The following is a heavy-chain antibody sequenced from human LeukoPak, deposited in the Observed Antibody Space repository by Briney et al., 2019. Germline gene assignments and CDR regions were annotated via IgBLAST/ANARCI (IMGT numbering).Heavy chain of an antibody. CDR1: GYSFSKQW. CDR3: AKGGSSSLRAFDI. CDR2: IYPGDSDT. D-gene: IGHD6-6*01. V-gene: IGHV5-51*01. J-gene: IGHJ3*02. Sequence: GESLKISCKDSGYSFSKQWIGWVRQMPGKGLEWMGIIYPGDSDTRYSPSFQDQVTISADKSISTAYLQWSSLKASGTAMYYCAKGGSSSLRAFDIWGQGTMVTVSS.